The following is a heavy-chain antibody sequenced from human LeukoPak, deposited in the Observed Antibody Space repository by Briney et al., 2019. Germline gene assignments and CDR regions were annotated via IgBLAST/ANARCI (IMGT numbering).Heavy chain of an antibody. CDR2: INPNSGGT. J-gene: IGHJ4*02. V-gene: IGHV1-2*02. Sequence: ASVKVSCKASGYTFTGYYVHWVRQAPGQGLEWMGWINPNSGGTNYAQKFQGRVTMTRDTSISTAYMELSRLRSDDTAVYYCARGHYDILTGYYSDYWGQGTLVTVSS. D-gene: IGHD3-9*01. CDR3: ARGHYDILTGYYSDY. CDR1: GYTFTGYY.